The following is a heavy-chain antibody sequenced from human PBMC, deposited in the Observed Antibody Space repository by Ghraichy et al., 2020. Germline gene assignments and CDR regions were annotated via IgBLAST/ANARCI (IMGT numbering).Heavy chain of an antibody. V-gene: IGHV3-23*01. Sequence: GGSLRLSCTASGFTFSSYAMSWVRQAPGKGLEWVSAISGSGGSTYYADSVKGRFTISRDNSKNTLYLQINSLRAEDTVVYYCAKETHSGSEDYWGQRTLVTVSS. CDR2: ISGSGGST. D-gene: IGHD1-26*01. CDR1: GFTFSSYA. CDR3: AKETHSGSEDY. J-gene: IGHJ4*02.